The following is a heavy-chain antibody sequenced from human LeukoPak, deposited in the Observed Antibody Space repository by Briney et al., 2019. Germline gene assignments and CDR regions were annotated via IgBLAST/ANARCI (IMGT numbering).Heavy chain of an antibody. CDR2: FDPEDGET. D-gene: IGHD6-19*01. CDR1: GYTLTELS. V-gene: IGHV1-24*01. CDR3: ATLVSGSGWYVWFDP. Sequence: ASVKVSCKVSGYTLTELSMHWVRQAPGKGLGWMGGFDPEDGETIYAPKFQGRVTMTEDTSTDTAYMELSSLRSEDTAVYYCATLVSGSGWYVWFDPWGQGTLVTVSS. J-gene: IGHJ5*02.